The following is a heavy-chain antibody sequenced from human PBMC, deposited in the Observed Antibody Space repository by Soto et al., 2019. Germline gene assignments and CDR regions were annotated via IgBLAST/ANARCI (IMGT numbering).Heavy chain of an antibody. Sequence: SETLSLTCTVSGGSVSSGSYYWSWIRQPPGKGLEWIGYIYYSGSTNYNTSLKSRVTISVDTSKNQFSLKLSSVTAADTAVYYCARADKGYWFDYWGQGALVTVSS. CDR2: IYYSGST. CDR1: GGSVSSGSYY. J-gene: IGHJ4*02. V-gene: IGHV4-61*01. D-gene: IGHD1-26*01. CDR3: ARADKGYWFDY.